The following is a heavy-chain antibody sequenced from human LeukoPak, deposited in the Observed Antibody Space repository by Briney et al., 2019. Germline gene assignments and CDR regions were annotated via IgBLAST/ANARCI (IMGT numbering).Heavy chain of an antibody. CDR2: IYYSGST. D-gene: IGHD4-17*01. CDR3: ARGIPNYYGETPALSPIGSYMDV. CDR1: GYSISSTSYY. V-gene: IGHV4-61*05. J-gene: IGHJ6*03. Sequence: SETLSLTCTASGYSISSTSYYWVWLPQPPGKALVWIGYIYYSGSTNYNPSLKSRVTISVDTSKNQFSLKLSSVTAADTAVYYCARGIPNYYGETPALSPIGSYMDVWGKGTTVTVSS.